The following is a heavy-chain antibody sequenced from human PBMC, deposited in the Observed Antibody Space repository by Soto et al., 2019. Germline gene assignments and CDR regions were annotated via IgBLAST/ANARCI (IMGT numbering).Heavy chain of an antibody. CDR1: GYTFTSYD. D-gene: IGHD3-9*01. CDR2: MNPNSGST. J-gene: IGHJ5*02. V-gene: IGHV1-8*01. CDR3: ARAAEGDILTSNEFDP. Sequence: ASVKVSCKASGYTFTSYDINWVRQATGQGLEWMGWMNPNSGSTDYAQKFQGRVTMTRDTSISTAYMELSRLRSDDTAVYYCARAAEGDILTSNEFDPWGQGTLVTVSS.